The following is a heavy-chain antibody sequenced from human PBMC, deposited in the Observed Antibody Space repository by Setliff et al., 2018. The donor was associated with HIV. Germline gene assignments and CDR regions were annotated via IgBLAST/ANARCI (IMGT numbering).Heavy chain of an antibody. Sequence: PGGSLRLSCAASGFTFSSYSMNWVRRAPGKGLEWVSSISSSSSYIYYADSVKGRFTISRDNAKNSLYLQMNSLRAEDTAVYYCARRAYCSSTTCFDNWGQGTLVTVSS. CDR3: ARRAYCSSTTCFDN. CDR2: ISSSSSYI. V-gene: IGHV3-21*01. CDR1: GFTFSSYS. J-gene: IGHJ4*02. D-gene: IGHD2-2*01.